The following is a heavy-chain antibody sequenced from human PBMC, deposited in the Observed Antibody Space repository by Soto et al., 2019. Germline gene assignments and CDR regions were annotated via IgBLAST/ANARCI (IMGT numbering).Heavy chain of an antibody. Sequence: EVQLLESGGGLVQPGGSLRLSCAASGFTFSSYAMSWVRQAPGKGLEWVSAISGSGGSTYYADSVKGRFTISRDNSKNTLYLQMNRLRAEDTAVYYCAKVAEVVVAATLFSFDYLGQGTLVTVSS. V-gene: IGHV3-23*01. CDR1: GFTFSSYA. CDR3: AKVAEVVVAATLFSFDY. J-gene: IGHJ4*02. CDR2: ISGSGGST. D-gene: IGHD2-15*01.